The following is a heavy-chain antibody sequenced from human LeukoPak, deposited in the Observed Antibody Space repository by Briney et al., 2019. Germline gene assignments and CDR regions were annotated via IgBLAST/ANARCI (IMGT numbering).Heavy chain of an antibody. V-gene: IGHV4-59*01. CDR1: GGSIRSYY. CDR2: LYYSGST. D-gene: IGHD3-10*01. Sequence: SETLSLICSVSGGSIRSYYWSWIRQPPGKGLEGIVDLYYSGSTNYHPSLKSRVTISVDTSKNQFSLKLSSVTAADTAVYYCARERSYYGSGSLYYYYGMDVWGQGTTVTVSS. CDR3: ARERSYYGSGSLYYYYGMDV. J-gene: IGHJ6*02.